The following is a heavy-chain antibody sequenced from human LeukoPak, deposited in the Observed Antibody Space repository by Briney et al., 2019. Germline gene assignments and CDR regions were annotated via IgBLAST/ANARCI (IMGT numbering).Heavy chain of an antibody. J-gene: IGHJ4*02. CDR1: GGSFSGYY. V-gene: IGHV4-34*01. Sequence: SETLSLTCAVYGGSFSGYYWSWIRQPPGKGLEWIGEINHSGSTNYNPSLKSRVTISVDTSKNQFSLKLSSVTAADTAVYYCARDDEPDRAHDYWGQGTLVTVSS. D-gene: IGHD1-1*01. CDR3: ARDDEPDRAHDY. CDR2: INHSGST.